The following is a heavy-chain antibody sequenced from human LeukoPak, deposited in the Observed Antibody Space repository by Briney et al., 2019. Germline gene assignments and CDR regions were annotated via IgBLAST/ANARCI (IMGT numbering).Heavy chain of an antibody. CDR3: AKESINDGWCLDY. CDR1: RFTFISHG. CDR2: IGYDGNDK. V-gene: IGHV3-30*02. D-gene: IGHD6-19*01. J-gene: IGHJ4*02. Sequence: PGGSLRLSCACSRFTFISHGLHWVRQTPGRELEWVAFIGYDGNDKFYLDSVKGRFTVSRDNAKSTLSLQMNSLRLDDTAIYYCAKESINDGWCLDYWGQGSLVTASS.